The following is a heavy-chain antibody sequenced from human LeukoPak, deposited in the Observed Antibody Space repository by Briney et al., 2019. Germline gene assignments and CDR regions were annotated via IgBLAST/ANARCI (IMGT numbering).Heavy chain of an antibody. J-gene: IGHJ6*04. Sequence: VKVSCKASGGTFSSYAISWVRQAPGQGLEWMGRIIPIFGTANYAQKFQGRVTITADKSTSTAYMELSSLRSEDTAVYYCVTVATITFSSSGYHYGMDVWGKGTTVTVSS. CDR2: IIPIFGTA. CDR1: GGTFSSYA. V-gene: IGHV1-69*06. D-gene: IGHD5-12*01. CDR3: VTVATITFSSSGYHYGMDV.